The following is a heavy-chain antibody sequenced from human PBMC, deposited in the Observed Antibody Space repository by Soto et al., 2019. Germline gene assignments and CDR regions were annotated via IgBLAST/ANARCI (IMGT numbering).Heavy chain of an antibody. Sequence: EVQLLESGGGLVQPGGSLRLSWAASGLPFRAFSLTWFGRLPGKGLEWASGISGSGGSTYYADSVKGRFTISRDSSSNTLYLQMSSLRAEDTAVYYCAKSRGDSWYLYYYDYWGQGTLVTVSS. CDR3: AKSRGDSWYLYYYDY. J-gene: IGHJ4*02. CDR1: GLPFRAFS. V-gene: IGHV3-23*01. D-gene: IGHD5-12*01. CDR2: ISGSGGST.